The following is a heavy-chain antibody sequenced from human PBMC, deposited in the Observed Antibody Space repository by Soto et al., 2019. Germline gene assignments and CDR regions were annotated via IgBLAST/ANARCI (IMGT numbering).Heavy chain of an antibody. CDR2: IYYAGTT. CDR3: VRVGYDSSVSYYAHYFQL. Sequence: SETLSLTCTVSGVSFSPNYWAWIRQPPGKGLEWIGYIYYAGTTSYNPSLKSRVTITLETSKSQFSLRLTSVTASDTAVYYCVRVGYDSSVSYYAHYFQLWGQGTQVTVSS. D-gene: IGHD3-22*01. J-gene: IGHJ1*01. CDR1: GVSFSPNY. V-gene: IGHV4-59*08.